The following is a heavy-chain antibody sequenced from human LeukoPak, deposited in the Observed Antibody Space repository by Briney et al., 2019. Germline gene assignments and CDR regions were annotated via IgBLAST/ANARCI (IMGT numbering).Heavy chain of an antibody. V-gene: IGHV3-21*01. CDR2: ISTSSRYI. CDR3: ARADCSSSTCYLRRSWFDP. Sequence: GGSLRLSCAASGFTLSNYDMNWVRQAPGKGLEWVSSISTSSRYIYYKDSVRGRFTISRDDAKNSLYLEMNSLRAEDTAVYYCARADCSSSTCYLRRSWFDPWGQGALVTVSS. J-gene: IGHJ5*02. D-gene: IGHD2-2*01. CDR1: GFTLSNYD.